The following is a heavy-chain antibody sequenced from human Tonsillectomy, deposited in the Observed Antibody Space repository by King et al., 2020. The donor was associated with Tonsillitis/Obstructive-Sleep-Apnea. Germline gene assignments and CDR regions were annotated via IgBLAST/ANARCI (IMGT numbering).Heavy chain of an antibody. CDR1: GFTVSSNY. D-gene: IGHD3-9*01. CDR3: ASRKVRYFEDAFDI. J-gene: IGHJ3*02. V-gene: IGHV3-66*01. Sequence: LQLVQSGGGLVQPGGSLRLSCAASGFTVSSNYMSWVRQAPGKGLEWVSVIYSGGSTYYADSVKGRFTISRDNSKNTLYLQMNSLRAEDTAVYYCASRKVRYFEDAFDIWGQGTMVTVSS. CDR2: IYSGGST.